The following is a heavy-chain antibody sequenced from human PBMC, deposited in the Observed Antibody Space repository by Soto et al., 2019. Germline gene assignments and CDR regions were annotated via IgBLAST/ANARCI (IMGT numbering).Heavy chain of an antibody. V-gene: IGHV1-18*01. CDR3: ARSQGGSTSNGYYYYYMDV. J-gene: IGHJ6*03. CDR2: ISAYNGNT. D-gene: IGHD2-2*01. CDR1: GYTFTSYG. Sequence: ASVKVSCKASGYTFTSYGISWVRQAPGQGLEWMGWISAYNGNTNYAQKLQGRVTMTTDTSTSTAYMELRSLRSDDTAVYYCARSQGGSTSNGYYYYYMDVWGKGTTVTVSS.